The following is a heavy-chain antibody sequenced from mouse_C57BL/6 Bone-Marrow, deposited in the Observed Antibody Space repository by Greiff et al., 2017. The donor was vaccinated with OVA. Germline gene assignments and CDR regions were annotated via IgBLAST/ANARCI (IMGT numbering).Heavy chain of an antibody. CDR1: GFSLTSYG. Sequence: VKLMESGPGLVAPSQSLSITCTVSGFSLTSYGVDWVRQSPGKGLEWLGVIWGVGSTNYNSALKSRLSISKDNSKSQVFLKMNSLQTDDTAMYYCASHYYGSSHYAMDYWGQGTSVTVSS. V-gene: IGHV2-6*01. CDR3: ASHYYGSSHYAMDY. J-gene: IGHJ4*01. D-gene: IGHD1-1*01. CDR2: IWGVGST.